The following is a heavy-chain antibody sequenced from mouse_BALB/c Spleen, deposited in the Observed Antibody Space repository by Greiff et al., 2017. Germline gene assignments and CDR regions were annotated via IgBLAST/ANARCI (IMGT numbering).Heavy chain of an antibody. Sequence: EVQLQQSGPELGKPGASVKISCKASGYSFTGYNMYWVKQSHRKSLEWIGYIDPYNGGTSYNQKSKGKATLTVDKSSSTAYMHLNSLTSEDSAIYYCARSGGGAMDYWGQGTSVTVSS. CDR2: IDPYNGGT. CDR1: GYSFTGYN. D-gene: IGHD3-1*01. V-gene: IGHV1S135*01. J-gene: IGHJ4*01. CDR3: ARSGGGAMDY.